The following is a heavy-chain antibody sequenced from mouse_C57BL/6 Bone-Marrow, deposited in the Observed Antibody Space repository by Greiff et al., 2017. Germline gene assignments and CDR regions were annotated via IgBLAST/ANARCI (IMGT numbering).Heavy chain of an antibody. V-gene: IGHV1-81*01. D-gene: IGHD1-1*01. CDR2: IYPRSGNT. Sequence: QVQLQQSGAELARPGASVKLSCKASGYTFTSYGISWVKQRTGQGLEWIGEIYPRSGNTYYNEKFKGKATLTADKSSSTAYMELHSLTSEDSAVYFCARDYSSSYWYFDVWGTGTTVTVSS. CDR1: GYTFTSYG. CDR3: ARDYSSSYWYFDV. J-gene: IGHJ1*03.